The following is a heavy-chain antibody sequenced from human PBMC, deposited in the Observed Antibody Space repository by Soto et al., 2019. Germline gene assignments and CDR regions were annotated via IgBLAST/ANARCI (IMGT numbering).Heavy chain of an antibody. CDR1: GYQFDNYW. CDR2: IFPGDSET. Sequence: PGESLKISCKGSGYQFDNYWIAWVRQLPGKGLEWMGLIFPGDSETKYSPSFQGHVALSVDASTGTAFLQWDSLRDEDTAVYYCARAPYYYDSSGYGYWYFDLWGRGTLVTVSS. D-gene: IGHD3-22*01. V-gene: IGHV5-51*01. J-gene: IGHJ2*01. CDR3: ARAPYYYDSSGYGYWYFDL.